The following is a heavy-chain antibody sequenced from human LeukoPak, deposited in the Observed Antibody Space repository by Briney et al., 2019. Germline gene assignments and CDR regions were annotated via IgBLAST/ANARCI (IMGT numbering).Heavy chain of an antibody. CDR3: ANXYSSXXYNAFDX. Sequence: GGSLRLSCAASGFTFSSFAMSWVRQAPGKGLEWVSTISGSGGSAYYAESVKGRFNISRDNSKNTLYLQMNSLRAVDTAVYYCANXYSSXXYNAFDXWGXGTXVXVSS. CDR1: GFTFSSFA. D-gene: IGHD6-13*01. CDR2: ISGSGGSA. V-gene: IGHV3-23*01. J-gene: IGHJ3*02.